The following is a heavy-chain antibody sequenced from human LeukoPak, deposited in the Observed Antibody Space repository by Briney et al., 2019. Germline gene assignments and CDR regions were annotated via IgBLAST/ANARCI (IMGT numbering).Heavy chain of an antibody. J-gene: IGHJ5*02. CDR1: GDSVSSNSVA. D-gene: IGHD3-16*01. Sequence: SQTLSLTCAISGDSVSSNSVAWNWIRWSPSRGLEWLGGTYYRSKWYNDYAVSVESRINITPDTSKNQFSLQLNSVTPEDTALYYCVRDLGWLDPWGQGTLVTVSS. CDR3: VRDLGWLDP. CDR2: TYYRSKWYN. V-gene: IGHV6-1*01.